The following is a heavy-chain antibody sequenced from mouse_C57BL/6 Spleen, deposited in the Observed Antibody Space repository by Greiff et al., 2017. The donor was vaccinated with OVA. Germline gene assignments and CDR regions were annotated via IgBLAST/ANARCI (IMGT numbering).Heavy chain of an antibody. V-gene: IGHV1-69*01. CDR1: GYTFTSYW. Sequence: QVQLKQPGAELVMPGASVKLSCKASGYTFTSYWMHWVKQRPGQGLEWIGEIDPSDSYTNYNQKFKGKSTLTVDKSSSTAYMQLSSLTSEDSAVYYCARSGDYYGSIDYWGQGTTLTVSS. J-gene: IGHJ2*01. CDR3: ARSGDYYGSIDY. CDR2: IDPSDSYT. D-gene: IGHD1-1*01.